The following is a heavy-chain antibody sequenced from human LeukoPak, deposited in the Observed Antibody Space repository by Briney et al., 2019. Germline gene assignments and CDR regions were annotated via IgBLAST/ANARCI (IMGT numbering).Heavy chain of an antibody. Sequence: PSETLSLTCTVSGDSISSYSWSWIRQPPGKGLEWIGYLHYSGITNYNPSLKSRVTISVDTSRNQFSLKLTSVTVAGTAVYYCARGVPNCSRTSCYFNYWGQGTLVTVSS. D-gene: IGHD2-2*01. CDR3: ARGVPNCSRTSCYFNY. CDR2: LHYSGIT. V-gene: IGHV4-59*01. CDR1: GDSISSYS. J-gene: IGHJ4*02.